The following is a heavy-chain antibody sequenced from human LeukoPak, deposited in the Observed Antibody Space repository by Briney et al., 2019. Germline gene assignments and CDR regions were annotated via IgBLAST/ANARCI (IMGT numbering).Heavy chain of an antibody. D-gene: IGHD4-17*01. CDR3: ARRGYGSHFDY. J-gene: IGHJ4*02. V-gene: IGHV3-48*03. CDR2: ISDGGGSR. Sequence: GGSLRLSCAASGLTFSNYEMNWVRQAPGKGLEWISYISDGGGSRYYADSVKGRFTISRDNAKNSLYLQMNSLRAEDTAVYYCARRGYGSHFDYWGQGTLVTVPS. CDR1: GLTFSNYE.